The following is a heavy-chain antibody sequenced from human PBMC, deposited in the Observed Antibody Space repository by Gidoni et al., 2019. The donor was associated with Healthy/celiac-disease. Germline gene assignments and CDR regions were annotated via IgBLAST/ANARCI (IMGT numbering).Heavy chain of an antibody. CDR1: GYTVTGDY. J-gene: IGHJ4*02. CDR3: ARDGVVGLGALYNFDY. CDR2: INPNSGGT. D-gene: IGHD1-26*01. V-gene: IGHV1-2*02. Sequence: QVQLRQSGAEVKKHGASVKVSCKASGYTVTGDYMHWVRQAPGQGLEWMGWINPNSGGTNYAQKFQGRVTMTRDTSISTAYMELSRLRSDDTAVYYCARDGVVGLGALYNFDYWGQGTLVTVSS.